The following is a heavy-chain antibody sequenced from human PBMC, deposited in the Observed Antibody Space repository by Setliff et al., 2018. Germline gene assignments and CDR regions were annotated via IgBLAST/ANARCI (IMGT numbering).Heavy chain of an antibody. CDR1: GYTFTSYA. V-gene: IGHV1-3*01. CDR2: INVGNGNA. Sequence: ASVKVSCKASGYTFTSYAMNWVRQAPGQRLEWMGWINVGNGNAKYSQKFQGRVTITRDTSASTVYMELNSLTSEDTAIYYCARDATYSITWYYWFDPWGQGTLVTVSS. CDR3: ARDATYSITWYYWFDP. D-gene: IGHD6-13*01. J-gene: IGHJ5*02.